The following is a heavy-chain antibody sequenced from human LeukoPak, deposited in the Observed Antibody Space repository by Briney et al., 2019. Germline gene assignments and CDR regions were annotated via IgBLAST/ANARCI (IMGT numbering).Heavy chain of an antibody. D-gene: IGHD6-19*01. CDR1: GFTFSSYT. CDR2: ITSGGVNT. J-gene: IGHJ1*01. Sequence: GGPLRLSCAASGFTFSSYTMNWVRQAPGKGLEGVSSITSGGVNTYYASAVKGRFTISRDNAKNTLFLQMNSLRAEDTAIYYCAKVQDGSFWYEYFQHWGQGTLVTVSS. CDR3: AKVQDGSFWYEYFQH. V-gene: IGHV3-21*01.